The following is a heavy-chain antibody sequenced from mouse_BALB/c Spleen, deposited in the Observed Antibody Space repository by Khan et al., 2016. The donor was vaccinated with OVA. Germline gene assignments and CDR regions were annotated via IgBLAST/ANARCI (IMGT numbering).Heavy chain of an antibody. D-gene: IGHD2-14*01. CDR2: IYPYNDDT. CDR3: AKNYRYDVYFDY. Sequence: VQLQQSGPELVKPGASVRMSCKASGYTFTSYVMHWVKQKPGQGLEWIGYIYPYNDDTKYNEKFKGKATLTSDKSSSTAYMELSILTSEDSAVYYCAKNYRYDVYFDYWGQGTTLTVSS. CDR1: GYTFTSYV. J-gene: IGHJ2*01. V-gene: IGHV1S136*01.